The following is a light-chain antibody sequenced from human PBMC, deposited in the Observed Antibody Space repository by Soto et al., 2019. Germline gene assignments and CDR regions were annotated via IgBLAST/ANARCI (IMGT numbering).Light chain of an antibody. CDR2: YKSDSDK. Sequence: QLVLTQPSSLSASPGASASLTCTLRSGINVGTYRIYWYQQKPGSPPQYLLRYKSDSDKQLGSGVPSRFSGSKDASANAGILLISGLQSEDEADYYCMIWHSSAVVFGGGTKVTVL. CDR1: SGINVGTYR. CDR3: MIWHSSAVV. J-gene: IGLJ2*01. V-gene: IGLV5-45*03.